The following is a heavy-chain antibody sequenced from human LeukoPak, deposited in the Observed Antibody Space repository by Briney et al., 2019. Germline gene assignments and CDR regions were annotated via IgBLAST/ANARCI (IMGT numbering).Heavy chain of an antibody. D-gene: IGHD4-17*01. Sequence: GGSLRLSCAASGFTVSSNYMSWVRQAPGKGLEWVSVIYSGGSTYYADSVKGRFTISRDNSKNTLYLQMNSLRAEDTAVYYCARTLDYGDYFDYWGPGTLVTVSS. CDR1: GFTVSSNY. V-gene: IGHV3-53*01. CDR3: ARTLDYGDYFDY. CDR2: IYSGGST. J-gene: IGHJ4*02.